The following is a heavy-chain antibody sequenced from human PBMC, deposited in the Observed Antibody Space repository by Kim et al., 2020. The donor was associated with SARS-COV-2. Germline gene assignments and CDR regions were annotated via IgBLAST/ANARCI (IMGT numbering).Heavy chain of an antibody. CDR2: INNGGSST. CDR1: GFTFSSYC. CDR3: ARGLPGATSRSPDDY. Sequence: GGSLRLSCAASGFTFSSYCMHWVRQAPGKGLVWVSRINNGGSSTNYADSVQGRFTISRDNAKNTLYLQMNSLRDDDTGFYYCARGLPGATSRSPDDYWGQGTLVTVSS. D-gene: IGHD1-26*01. J-gene: IGHJ4*02. V-gene: IGHV3-74*01.